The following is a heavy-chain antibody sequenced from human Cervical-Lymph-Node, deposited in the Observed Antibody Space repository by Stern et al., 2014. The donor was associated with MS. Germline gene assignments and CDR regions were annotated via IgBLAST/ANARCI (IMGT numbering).Heavy chain of an antibody. CDR3: ARDIQNALDV. Sequence: QVQLVQSGAEVRQPGASVKVSCKASGYTFTGNYIHWVRQAPGQGLEWMGRINPNSGGPNYAQKFQGRVTMTRDSSISTAYMELNRLKSDDTAVYYCARDIQNALDVWGQGTTVTVSS. CDR1: GYTFTGNY. J-gene: IGHJ6*02. V-gene: IGHV1-2*06. CDR2: INPNSGGP.